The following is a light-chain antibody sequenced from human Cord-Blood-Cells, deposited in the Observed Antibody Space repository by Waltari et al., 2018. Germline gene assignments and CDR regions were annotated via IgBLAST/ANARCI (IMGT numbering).Light chain of an antibody. V-gene: IGLV2-14*01. Sequence: QSALTQPASVSGSPGQSITISCTGTSSDVGGYNYVPWYQQHPGKAPKLMIYDFSKRPSGVSNRFSGSKSGNTASLTISGLQAEDEADYYCSSYTSSSTLVFGGGTKLTVL. CDR3: SSYTSSSTLV. J-gene: IGLJ2*01. CDR1: SSDVGGYNY. CDR2: DFS.